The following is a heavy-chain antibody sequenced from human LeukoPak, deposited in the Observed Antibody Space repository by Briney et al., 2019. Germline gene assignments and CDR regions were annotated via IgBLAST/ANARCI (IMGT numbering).Heavy chain of an antibody. CDR1: GFTFNDYA. V-gene: IGHV3-23*01. D-gene: IGHD4-17*01. CDR3: ARDPNGDYVGAFDM. Sequence: AGSLRLSCTASGFTFNDYAMMWVRQAPGKGPEWVAAIRRGGHGPFYADSVRGRLTISRDNSRYTLFLQMDSLRAEDTAVYYCARDPNGDYVGAFDMWGPGTMVTVSS. CDR2: IRRGGHGP. J-gene: IGHJ3*02.